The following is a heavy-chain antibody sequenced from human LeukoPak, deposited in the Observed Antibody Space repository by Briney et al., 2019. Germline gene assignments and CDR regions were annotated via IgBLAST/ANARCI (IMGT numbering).Heavy chain of an antibody. CDR2: ISSSSSMI. D-gene: IGHD1-26*01. Sequence: GGSLRLSCAASGITFKSYAMSWVRQAPGKGLEWISYISSSSSMIFYADSVKGRFTISRDNAKNSLYLQLNSLRDEDTAVYYCAKYSGSSDAFDIWGQGTMVTVSS. CDR3: AKYSGSSDAFDI. J-gene: IGHJ3*02. V-gene: IGHV3-48*02. CDR1: GITFKSYA.